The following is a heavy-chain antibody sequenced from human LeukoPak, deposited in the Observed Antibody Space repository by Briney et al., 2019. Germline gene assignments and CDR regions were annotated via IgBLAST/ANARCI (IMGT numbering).Heavy chain of an antibody. D-gene: IGHD2-2*01. Sequence: GGSLRLSCAASGFTFSSYAMSWVRQAPGKGLEWVSAISGSGGSTYYADSVKGRFTISRDNAKNSLYLQMNSLRAEDTAVYYCARDGGAAAMFWFDPWGQGTLVTVSS. J-gene: IGHJ5*02. V-gene: IGHV3-23*01. CDR1: GFTFSSYA. CDR2: ISGSGGST. CDR3: ARDGGAAAMFWFDP.